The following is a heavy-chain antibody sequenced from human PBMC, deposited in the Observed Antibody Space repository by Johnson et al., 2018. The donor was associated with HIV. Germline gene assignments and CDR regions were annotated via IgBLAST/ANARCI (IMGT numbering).Heavy chain of an antibody. J-gene: IGHJ3*02. V-gene: IGHV3-11*04. CDR1: GFTFSDYY. CDR2: ISSSGSTI. CDR3: ARSAYYYDNSGHRGDVFDI. Sequence: QVQLVESGGGLVNPGGSLRLSCAASGFTFSDYYMSWIRQAPGKGLEWVSYISSSGSTIYYADSMKGRFTISRDNAKNSLYLQMNSPRAEDTAVYYCARSAYYYDNSGHRGDVFDIWGQGTMVTVSS. D-gene: IGHD3-22*01.